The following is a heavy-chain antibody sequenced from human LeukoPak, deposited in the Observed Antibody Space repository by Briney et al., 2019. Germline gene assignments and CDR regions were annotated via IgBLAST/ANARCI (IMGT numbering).Heavy chain of an antibody. CDR3: ARDYYDSSGYYQTYYFDY. CDR1: GYTFTSYG. CDR2: ISAYNGNT. V-gene: IGHV1-18*01. J-gene: IGHJ4*02. D-gene: IGHD3-22*01. Sequence: GASVKVSCKASGYTFTSYGISWVRQAPGQGREWMGWISAYNGNTNYAQKLQGRVTMTTDTSTSTAYMELRSLRSDDTAVYYCARDYYDSSGYYQTYYFDYWGQGTLVTVSS.